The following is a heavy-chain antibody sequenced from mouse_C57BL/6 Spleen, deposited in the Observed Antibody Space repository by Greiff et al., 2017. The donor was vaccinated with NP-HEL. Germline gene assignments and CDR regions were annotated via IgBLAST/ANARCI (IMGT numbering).Heavy chain of an antibody. Sequence: VQLQQPGAELVKPGASVKMSCKASGYTFTSYWITWVKQRPGQGLEWIGDIYPGSGSTNYNEKFKSKATLTVDTSASTAYMQLSSLTSEDSAVYYCARGAPITTVAYYFDYWGQGTTLTVSS. CDR2: IYPGSGST. CDR1: GYTFTSYW. D-gene: IGHD1-1*01. V-gene: IGHV1-55*01. CDR3: ARGAPITTVAYYFDY. J-gene: IGHJ2*01.